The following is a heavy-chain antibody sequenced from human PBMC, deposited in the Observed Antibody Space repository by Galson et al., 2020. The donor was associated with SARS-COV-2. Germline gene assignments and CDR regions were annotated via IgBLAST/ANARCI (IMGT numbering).Heavy chain of an antibody. CDR3: VREDYYNSLMV. V-gene: IGHV4-61*02. CDR1: GGSVRSGSYY. D-gene: IGHD3-22*01. J-gene: IGHJ3*01. CDR2: LYSSGSS. Sequence: TLLSTHTVSGGSVRSGSYYWGWIRQPAGKGTEWTGRLYSSGSSTYNPSLKSRVTISVDTSNNQFSLKLTSVTAADTAVYYCVREDYYNSLMVCGQGTMVTVSS.